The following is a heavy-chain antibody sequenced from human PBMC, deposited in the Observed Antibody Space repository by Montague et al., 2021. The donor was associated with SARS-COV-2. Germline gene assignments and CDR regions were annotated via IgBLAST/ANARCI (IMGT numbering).Heavy chain of an antibody. Sequence: SETLSLTCAVSGGSISSGNWCSWVRQPPGKGLEWMGYNYYSGSTNYYPPLKSRATISVDTSKNQFSLKLSSVTAAATAVYYCASADITMVRGVKRWAFDIWGQGTMVTVSS. CDR1: GGSISSGNW. J-gene: IGHJ3*02. D-gene: IGHD3-10*01. V-gene: IGHV4-4*02. CDR3: ASADITMVRGVKRWAFDI. CDR2: NYYSGST.